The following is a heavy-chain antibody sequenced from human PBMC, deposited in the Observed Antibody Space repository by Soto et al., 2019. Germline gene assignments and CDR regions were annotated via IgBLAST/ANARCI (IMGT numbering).Heavy chain of an antibody. CDR3: VRGMNPLF. V-gene: IGHV3-21*06. J-gene: IGHJ4*01. CDR1: GFTLRTYT. CDR2: ISISSSDR. Sequence: XGSLRLSCSAAGFTLRTYTMNWVRQAPGKGLEWVLSISISSSDRYYADSVRGRFTTSRDNAKNALYLQMNSLRADDTAVYFCVRGMNPLFGGQGTLVTVSS.